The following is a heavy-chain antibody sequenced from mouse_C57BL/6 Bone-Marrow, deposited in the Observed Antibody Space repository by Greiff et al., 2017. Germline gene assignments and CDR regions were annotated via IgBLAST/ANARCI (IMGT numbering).Heavy chain of an antibody. CDR2: IDPSDSYT. Sequence: QVQLQQPGAELVRPGTSVKLSCKASGYTFTSYWMHWVKQRPGQGLEWIGVIDPSDSYTNYNQKFKGKATLTVDTSSSTAYMQLSSLTSEDSAVYYCARRGGITTVVSWYFDVWGTGTTVTVSS. CDR3: ARRGGITTVVSWYFDV. V-gene: IGHV1-59*01. D-gene: IGHD1-1*01. J-gene: IGHJ1*03. CDR1: GYTFTSYW.